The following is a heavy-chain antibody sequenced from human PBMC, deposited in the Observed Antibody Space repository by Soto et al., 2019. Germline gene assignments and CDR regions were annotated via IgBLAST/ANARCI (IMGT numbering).Heavy chain of an antibody. Sequence: EVQLVESGGGLVQPGGSLRLSCVVSGFTFRSYWMTWVRQAPGKGLEWVANINEDGSEKYYVDSVKGRFTISRDNAKNSLYLQMNSLRVEDTAVYFCSGGGQLWSDWDQGTLVTVSS. D-gene: IGHD5-18*01. V-gene: IGHV3-7*03. J-gene: IGHJ4*02. CDR3: SGGGQLWSD. CDR1: GFTFRSYW. CDR2: INEDGSEK.